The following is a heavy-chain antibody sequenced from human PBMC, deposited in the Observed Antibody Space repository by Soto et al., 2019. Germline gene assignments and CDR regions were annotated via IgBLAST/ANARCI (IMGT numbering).Heavy chain of an antibody. CDR1: GFNFGFFG. J-gene: IGHJ4*02. D-gene: IGHD1-26*01. Sequence: QIQLVESGGDVVQPGKSLRLSCAASGFNFGFFGMHWVRQAPGKGLEWVAFISGDGINTQYADSVRGRFTLSRDYSRKTMYMQMDSMRDDDTALYYCARGNLSFDFDYWGLGTLVTVSS. CDR2: ISGDGINT. V-gene: IGHV3-30*03. CDR3: ARGNLSFDFDY.